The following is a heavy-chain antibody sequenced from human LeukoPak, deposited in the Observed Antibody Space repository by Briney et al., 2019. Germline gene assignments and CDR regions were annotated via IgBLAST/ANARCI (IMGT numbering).Heavy chain of an antibody. CDR2: LSGGGGTT. V-gene: IGHV3-23*01. D-gene: IGHD1-20*01. J-gene: IGHJ4*02. Sequence: TGGSLRLSCAASGFTFDIYGMNWVRQAPGKGLEGVSTLSGGGGTTNYADSVKGRFTVSRDNSKNTLFLHMNSLRAEDTAVYFCAKGSRYIWSSEYYFDYWGQGTLVTVSS. CDR1: GFTFDIYG. CDR3: AKGSRYIWSSEYYFDY.